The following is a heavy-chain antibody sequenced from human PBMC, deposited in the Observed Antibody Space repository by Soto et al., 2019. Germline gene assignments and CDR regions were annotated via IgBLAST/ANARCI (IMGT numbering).Heavy chain of an antibody. J-gene: IGHJ6*02. CDR2: IKSKTDGGTT. CDR3: TTVYDILTGYPYYYYGMDV. V-gene: IGHV3-15*07. Sequence: GGSLRLSCAASGFTFSNAWMNWVRQAPGKGLEWVGRIKSKTDGGTTDYAAPVKGRFTISRDDSKNTLYLQMNSLKTEDTAVYYCTTVYDILTGYPYYYYGMDVWGQGTTVTVSS. CDR1: GFTFSNAW. D-gene: IGHD3-9*01.